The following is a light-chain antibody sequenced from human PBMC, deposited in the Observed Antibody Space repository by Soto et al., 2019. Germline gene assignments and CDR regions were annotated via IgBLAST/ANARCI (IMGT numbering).Light chain of an antibody. J-gene: IGKJ1*01. CDR1: QSISDT. V-gene: IGKV3-15*01. CDR3: QQYDNWPWT. CDR2: GAS. Sequence: EIVMTQSPATLSVSPGGRATLSCRASQSISDTLAWYRQKPGQAPRLLIYGASTRATGFPARFSGSGSGADFTLTISSLQSEDFAVYYCQQYDNWPWTFGQGTKVEIK.